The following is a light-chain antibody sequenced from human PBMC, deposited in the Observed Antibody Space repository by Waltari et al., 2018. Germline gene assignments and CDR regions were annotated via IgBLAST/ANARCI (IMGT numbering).Light chain of an antibody. V-gene: IGKV3-15*01. CDR1: QSVSSN. Sequence: EIVMTQSPATLSVSPGERAPLACRASQSVSSNLAWYQQNPGQAPRLLIYGASTRATGIPARFSGSGSGTEFTLTISSLQSEDFAVYYCQQYNNWPPGVTFGPGTKVDIK. CDR2: GAS. CDR3: QQYNNWPPGVT. J-gene: IGKJ3*01.